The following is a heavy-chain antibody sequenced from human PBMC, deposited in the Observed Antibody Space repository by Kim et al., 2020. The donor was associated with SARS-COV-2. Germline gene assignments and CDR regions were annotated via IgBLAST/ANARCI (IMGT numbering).Heavy chain of an antibody. Sequence: NYAQKFQGRVTMTRDTSISTAYMELSRLRSDDTAVYYCARGAYYYYGMDVWGQGTTVTVSS. J-gene: IGHJ6*02. V-gene: IGHV1-2*02. CDR3: ARGAYYYYGMDV.